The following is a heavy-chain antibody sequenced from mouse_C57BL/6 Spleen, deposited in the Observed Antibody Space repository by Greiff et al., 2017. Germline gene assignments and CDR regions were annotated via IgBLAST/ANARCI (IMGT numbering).Heavy chain of an antibody. CDR1: GFTFSSYG. J-gene: IGHJ3*01. CDR3: ARRPYYGSSPAWFAY. D-gene: IGHD1-1*01. V-gene: IGHV5-6*02. Sequence: DVMLVESGGDLVKPGGSLKLSCAASGFTFSSYGMSWVRQTPDKRLEWVATISSGGSYTYYPDSVKGRFTISRDNAKNPLYLQMSSLKSEDTAMYYGARRPYYGSSPAWFAYWGQGTLVTVSA. CDR2: ISSGGSYT.